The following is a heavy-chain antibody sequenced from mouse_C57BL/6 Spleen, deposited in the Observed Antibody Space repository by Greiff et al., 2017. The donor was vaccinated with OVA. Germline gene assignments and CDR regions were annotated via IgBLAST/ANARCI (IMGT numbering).Heavy chain of an antibody. V-gene: IGHV1-5*01. CDR3: TRYYYGLYYCDY. J-gene: IGHJ2*01. Sequence: EVQLQQSGTVLARPGASVKMSCKTSGYTFTSYWMHWVKQRPGQGLEWIGAIYPGNSDTSYNQKFKGKAKLTAVTSASTAYMELSSLTNEYSAVYYCTRYYYGLYYCDYWGQGTTLTVSS. D-gene: IGHD1-1*01. CDR1: GYTFTSYW. CDR2: IYPGNSDT.